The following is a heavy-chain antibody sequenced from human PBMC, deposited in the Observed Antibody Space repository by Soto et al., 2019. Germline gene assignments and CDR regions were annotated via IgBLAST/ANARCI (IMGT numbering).Heavy chain of an antibody. Sequence: QITLKESGPTLVRPPQTLTLTCTFSGFSLTSGVGVGWIRQPPGKALEWLALIYLDDDKRYSPSLKNRLTITKDTPKPQGVLTTTNVGPVDTATYFCAHIDPEIVTVGGHGGFDYWGQGTLVTVSS. D-gene: IGHD5-12*01. V-gene: IGHV2-5*02. CDR2: IYLDDDK. J-gene: IGHJ4*02. CDR3: AHIDPEIVTVGGHGGFDY. CDR1: GFSLTSGVG.